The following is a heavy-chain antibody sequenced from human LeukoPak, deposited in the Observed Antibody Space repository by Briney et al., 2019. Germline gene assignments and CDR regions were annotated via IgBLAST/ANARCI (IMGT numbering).Heavy chain of an antibody. CDR2: ISAYNGNT. D-gene: IGHD3-22*01. V-gene: IGHV1-18*01. J-gene: IGHJ4*02. CDR1: GYTFTSYG. Sequence: ASVKVSCKASGYTFTSYGISWVRQAPGQGLEWMGWISAYNGNTNYAQKLQGRVTMTTDTSTSTAYMDLRSLRSDDTAVYYCARDRYGYDSRGYYNFDYWGQGTLVTVSS. CDR3: ARDRYGYDSRGYYNFDY.